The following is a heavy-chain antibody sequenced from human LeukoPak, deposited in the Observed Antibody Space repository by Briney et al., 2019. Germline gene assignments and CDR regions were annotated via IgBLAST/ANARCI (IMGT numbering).Heavy chain of an antibody. V-gene: IGHV4-34*01. J-gene: IGHJ4*02. CDR2: INHSGST. CDR1: GGSFSGYY. Sequence: PSETLSLTCAVYGGSFSGYYWSWTRQPPGKGLEWIGEINHSGSTNYNPSLKSRVTISVDTSKNQFPLKLSSVTAADTAVYYCARVVGSVDNYFDYWGQGTLVTVSS. CDR3: ARVVGSVDNYFDY. D-gene: IGHD1-26*01.